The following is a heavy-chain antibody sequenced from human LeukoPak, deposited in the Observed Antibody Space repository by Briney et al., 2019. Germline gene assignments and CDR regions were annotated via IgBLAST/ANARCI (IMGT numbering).Heavy chain of an antibody. Sequence: PSETLSLTCAVYGVSFSGYYWSWIRQPPGKGLEWIGEINHSGSTNYNPSLKSRVTISVDTSKNQFSLKLSSVTAADTAVYYCAGMTTRVGAAVFFMGFDYWGQGTLVTVSS. V-gene: IGHV4-34*01. J-gene: IGHJ4*02. CDR1: GVSFSGYY. CDR3: AGMTTRVGAAVFFMGFDY. CDR2: INHSGST. D-gene: IGHD4-17*01.